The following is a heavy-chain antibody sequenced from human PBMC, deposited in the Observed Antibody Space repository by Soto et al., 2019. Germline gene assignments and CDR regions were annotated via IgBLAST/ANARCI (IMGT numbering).Heavy chain of an antibody. CDR2: ITYDGSNK. CDR3: AKRRGFDYGGLDV. J-gene: IGHJ6*02. V-gene: IGHV3-30*18. D-gene: IGHD3-16*01. Sequence: QVQLVESGGGVVQPGRSLRLSCAASGFSFSSYGMHWVRQAPGKGLEWVAVITYDGSNKFYVDSVKGRFTISRDNSKNTLYLQMNSLRPEDTAVYYCAKRRGFDYGGLDVWGQGTTVTVSS. CDR1: GFSFSSYG.